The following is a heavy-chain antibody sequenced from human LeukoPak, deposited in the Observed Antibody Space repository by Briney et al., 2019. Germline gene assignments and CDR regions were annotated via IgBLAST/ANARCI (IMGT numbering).Heavy chain of an antibody. CDR2: IIPIFGTA. CDR3: ASDRVSALYY. Sequence: GASVKVSCKASGGTFSSYAISWVRQAPGQGLEWMGGIIPIFGTANYAQKFQGRVTITADESTSTAYMELSSLRSEDTAVYYCASDRVSALYYWGQGTLVTVSS. J-gene: IGHJ4*02. CDR1: GGTFSSYA. V-gene: IGHV1-69*13. D-gene: IGHD2/OR15-2a*01.